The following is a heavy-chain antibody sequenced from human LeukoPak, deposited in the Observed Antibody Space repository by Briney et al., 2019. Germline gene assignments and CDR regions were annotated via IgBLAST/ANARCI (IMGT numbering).Heavy chain of an antibody. D-gene: IGHD2-2*01. Sequence: GASVKVSCKASGYTFTGYYMHWVRQAPGQGLEWMGWINPNSGGTNYAQKFQGRVTMTRDTSISTAYMELSRLRSDDTAVYYCARPREYSSTSSHFDYWGQGTLVTVSS. CDR3: ARPREYSSTSSHFDY. CDR2: INPNSGGT. J-gene: IGHJ4*02. V-gene: IGHV1-2*02. CDR1: GYTFTGYY.